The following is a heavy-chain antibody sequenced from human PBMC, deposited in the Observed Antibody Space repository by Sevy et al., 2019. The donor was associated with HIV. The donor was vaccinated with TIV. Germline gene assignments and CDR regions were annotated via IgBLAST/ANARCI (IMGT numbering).Heavy chain of an antibody. J-gene: IGHJ4*02. Sequence: ASVKVSCKASGYTFAVYYMHWVRQAPGQGLEWMGGIIPILGTVNYAQKFQGRVTITADESTKTAYMELSSLRSEDTAVYYCARGGGNGWYYFDYWGQETLVTVSS. CDR3: ARGGGNGWYYFDY. CDR2: IIPILGTV. D-gene: IGHD6-19*01. V-gene: IGHV1-69*13. CDR1: GYTFAVYY.